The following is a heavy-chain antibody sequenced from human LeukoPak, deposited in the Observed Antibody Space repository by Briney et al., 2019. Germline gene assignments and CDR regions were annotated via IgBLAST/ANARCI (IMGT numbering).Heavy chain of an antibody. Sequence: PSETLSLTCAVSGGSISSSNWWSWVRQPPGKGPEWIGEIYHSGSINYNPSLKSRVTISVDKSKNQFSLKLSSVTAADTAVYYCARVSSGATTVDYWGQGTLVTVSS. CDR3: ARVSSGATTVDY. CDR2: IYHSGSI. V-gene: IGHV4-4*02. CDR1: GGSISSSNW. D-gene: IGHD1-26*01. J-gene: IGHJ4*02.